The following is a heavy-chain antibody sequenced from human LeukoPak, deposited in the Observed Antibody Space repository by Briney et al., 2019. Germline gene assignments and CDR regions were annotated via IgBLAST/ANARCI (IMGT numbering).Heavy chain of an antibody. V-gene: IGHV4-59*08. CDR1: GGSISNYY. CDR3: ARRSTNGPPYYLEY. D-gene: IGHD1/OR15-1a*01. CDR2: IYYSGTT. J-gene: IGHJ4*02. Sequence: SETLSLTCTVSGGSISNYYWTWIRQPPGKGLEWIGYIYYSGTTNYNPSLKSRVSISVDTSNNQFSLKLNSVTAADTAVYYCARRSTNGPPYYLEYWGQGTPVTVSS.